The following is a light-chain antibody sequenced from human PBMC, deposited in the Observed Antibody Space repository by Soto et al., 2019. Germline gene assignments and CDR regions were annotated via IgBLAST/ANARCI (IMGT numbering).Light chain of an antibody. J-gene: IGKJ4*01. CDR3: QQSYSIPLT. CDR2: AAS. CDR1: QTISNF. V-gene: IGKV1-39*01. Sequence: DIQMTQSPSSLSASVGDRVTITCRASQTISNFLNWYQQKQGKTPKLLIYAASSLHSGVPSRFSGSGSGTEFTLTVSSLQPEDFATYYCQQSYSIPLTLGGGTKVDIK.